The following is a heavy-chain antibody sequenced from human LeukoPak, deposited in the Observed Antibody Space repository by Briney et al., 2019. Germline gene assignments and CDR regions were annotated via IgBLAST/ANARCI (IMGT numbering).Heavy chain of an antibody. CDR1: GFTVTSNY. CDR3: ARYVSPYYFDY. D-gene: IGHD3-16*01. V-gene: IGHV3-66*02. CDR2: IYSGGAT. J-gene: IGHJ4*02. Sequence: QPGGSLRLSCGASGFTVTSNYMSWVRQAPGKGLEWVSLIYSGGATYYADSVKGRFTVSRDNSKNTLYLHMNNLRPEDTAVYYCARYVSPYYFDYWGQGTLVTVSS.